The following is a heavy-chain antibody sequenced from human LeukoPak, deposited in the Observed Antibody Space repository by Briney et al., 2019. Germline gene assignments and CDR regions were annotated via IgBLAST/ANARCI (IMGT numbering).Heavy chain of an antibody. D-gene: IGHD2-2*01. CDR3: ARGRLTDIVVVPAANFDY. CDR2: INHSGST. CDR1: GGSFSGYY. V-gene: IGHV4-34*01. J-gene: IGHJ4*02. Sequence: KPSETLSLTCAVYGGSFSGYYWSWIRQPPGKGLEWIGEINHSGSTNYNPSLKSRVTISVDTSKNQFSLKLSSVTATDTAVYYCARGRLTDIVVVPAANFDYWGQGTLVTVSS.